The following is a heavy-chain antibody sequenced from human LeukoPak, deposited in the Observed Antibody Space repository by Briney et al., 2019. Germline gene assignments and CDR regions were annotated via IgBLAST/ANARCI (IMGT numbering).Heavy chain of an antibody. Sequence: ASVKVSCKVSGYTLTGLSMHWVRQAPGEGLEWMGGFDPEDGETIYAQKFQGRVTMTRNTSISTAYMELSSLRSEDTAVYYCARGGELSQGDVWGKGTTVTVSS. D-gene: IGHD3-16*02. J-gene: IGHJ6*04. V-gene: IGHV1-24*01. CDR3: ARGGELSQGDV. CDR2: FDPEDGET. CDR1: GYTLTGLS.